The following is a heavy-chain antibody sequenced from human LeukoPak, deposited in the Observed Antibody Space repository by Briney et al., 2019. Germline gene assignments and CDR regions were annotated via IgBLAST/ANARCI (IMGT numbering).Heavy chain of an antibody. Sequence: GGSLRLSCAASGFTFSNYAMSWVRQAPGKGLEWVSVISGSGGSTYYVDSVQGRFTISRDNSKNTLFLQMDSLRAEDTAVYYCAKGGFGRPFDYWGQGTLVTVSS. D-gene: IGHD3-10*01. CDR3: AKGGFGRPFDY. CDR2: ISGSGGST. J-gene: IGHJ4*02. CDR1: GFTFSNYA. V-gene: IGHV3-23*01.